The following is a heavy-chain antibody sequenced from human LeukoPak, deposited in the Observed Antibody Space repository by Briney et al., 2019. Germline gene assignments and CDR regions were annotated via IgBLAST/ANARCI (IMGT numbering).Heavy chain of an antibody. J-gene: IGHJ4*02. D-gene: IGHD3-10*01. CDR2: ISSSSSYI. CDR3: ARDGYYGSGSYLHYFDY. Sequence: GGSLRLSCAASGFTFSSYSMNWVRQAPGKGLEWVSSISSSSSYIYYADSVKGRFTISRDNAKNSLYLQMNSLRAEDTAVYYCARDGYYGSGSYLHYFDYWGQGTLVTVSS. CDR1: GFTFSSYS. V-gene: IGHV3-21*01.